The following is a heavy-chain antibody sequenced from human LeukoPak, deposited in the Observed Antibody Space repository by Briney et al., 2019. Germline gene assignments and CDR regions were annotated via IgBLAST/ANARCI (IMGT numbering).Heavy chain of an antibody. CDR2: IYWNDDK. D-gene: IGHD5-12*01. Sequence: SGPTLVKPTQTLTLTCTFSGFSLSTSGVGVGWIRQPPGKALEWLALIYWNDDKRYSPSLKSRLTISKDTPKNQVVLTMTNMDPVDTATYYCARSYSDYDYFNNWFDPWGQGTLVTVSS. CDR3: ARSYSDYDYFNNWFDP. V-gene: IGHV2-5*01. J-gene: IGHJ5*02. CDR1: GFSLSTSGVG.